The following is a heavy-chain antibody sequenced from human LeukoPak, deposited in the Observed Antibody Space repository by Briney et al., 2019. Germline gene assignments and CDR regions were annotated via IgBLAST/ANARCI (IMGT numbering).Heavy chain of an antibody. D-gene: IGHD3-10*01. CDR1: GGSVSSNSYY. J-gene: IGHJ5*02. CDR3: ARNRYYYGSGTYGVPNWFDP. Sequence: SETLSLTCTVSGGSVSSNSYYWGWIRQPPGKGLKWIGSIYYSGSTYYNPSLKSRVTISVDTSKNQFSLKLSSVTAADTAVYYCARNRYYYGSGTYGVPNWFDPWGQGTLVTVSS. V-gene: IGHV4-39*01. CDR2: IYYSGST.